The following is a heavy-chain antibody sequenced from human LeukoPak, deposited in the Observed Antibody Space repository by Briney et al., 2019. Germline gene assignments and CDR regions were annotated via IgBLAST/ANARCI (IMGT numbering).Heavy chain of an antibody. V-gene: IGHV1-2*02. CDR1: GYTFIGYY. J-gene: IGHJ4*02. CDR2: INPNSGGT. Sequence: GASVKVSCNGSGYTFIGYYMHWVRQAPGQGLEWMGWINPNSGGTNYAQKFQGRVTMTRDTSISTAYMVLSRLRSDDTAVYYCARGPWGVYIQDYWGQGTLVTVSS. D-gene: IGHD3-16*01. CDR3: ARGPWGVYIQDY.